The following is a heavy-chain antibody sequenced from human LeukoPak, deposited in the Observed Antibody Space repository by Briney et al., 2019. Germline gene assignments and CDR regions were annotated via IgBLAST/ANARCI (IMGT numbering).Heavy chain of an antibody. CDR3: ARAAGLYYYYYMDV. D-gene: IGHD3-10*01. CDR2: IYYSGST. Sequence: SETLSLTCTVSGGSISSYYWSWIRQPPGKGLEWIGYIYYSGSTNYNPSLKSRVTISVDTSKNQFSLKLGSVTAADTAVYYCARAAGLYYYYYMDVWGKGTTVTVSS. CDR1: GGSISSYY. J-gene: IGHJ6*03. V-gene: IGHV4-59*01.